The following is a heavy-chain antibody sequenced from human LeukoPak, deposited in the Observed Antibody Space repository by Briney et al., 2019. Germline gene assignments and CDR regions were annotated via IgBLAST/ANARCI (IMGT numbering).Heavy chain of an antibody. Sequence: SETLSLTCTGSGGSVSSGSYYWSWVRQPPGKGLEWIGYIYYSGSTNYNPSLKSRVTISVDTSKNQFSLKLSSVTAADTAVYYCARARLYYYDSSGPADSWGQGTLVTVSS. D-gene: IGHD3-22*01. CDR3: ARARLYYYDSSGPADS. J-gene: IGHJ4*02. V-gene: IGHV4-61*01. CDR1: GGSVSSGSYY. CDR2: IYYSGST.